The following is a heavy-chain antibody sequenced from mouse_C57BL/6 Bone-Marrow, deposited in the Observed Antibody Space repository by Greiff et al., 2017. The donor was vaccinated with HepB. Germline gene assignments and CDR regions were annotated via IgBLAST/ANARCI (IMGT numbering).Heavy chain of an antibody. D-gene: IGHD3-3*01. CDR3: TTSPRGRNFDV. Sequence: EVQGVESGAELVRPGASVKLSCTASGFNIKDDYMHWVKQRPEQGLEWIGWIDPENGDTEYASKFQGKATITADTSSNTAYLQLSSLTSEDTAVYYCTTSPRGRNFDVWGTGTTVTVSS. J-gene: IGHJ1*03. CDR2: IDPENGDT. V-gene: IGHV14-4*01. CDR1: GFNIKDDY.